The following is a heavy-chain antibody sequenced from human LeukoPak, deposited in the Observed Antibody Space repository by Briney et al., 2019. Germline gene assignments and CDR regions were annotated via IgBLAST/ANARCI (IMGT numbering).Heavy chain of an antibody. Sequence: SCKASGGTFSSYAMHWVRQAPGKGLEWVAVISYDGSNKYYADSVKGRFTISRDNSKNTLYLQMNSLRAEDTAVYYCARDGEVYSSGWYEGDYWGQGTLVTVSS. D-gene: IGHD6-19*01. J-gene: IGHJ4*02. CDR1: GGTFSSYA. CDR2: ISYDGSNK. CDR3: ARDGEVYSSGWYEGDY. V-gene: IGHV3-30*04.